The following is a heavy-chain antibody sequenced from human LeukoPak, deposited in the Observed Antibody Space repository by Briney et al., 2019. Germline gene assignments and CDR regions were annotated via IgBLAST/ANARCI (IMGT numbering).Heavy chain of an antibody. D-gene: IGHD3-3*01. J-gene: IGHJ4*02. CDR3: ARDPYDFWSGYPDY. CDR2: ISSTSAYI. CDR1: GFALKSYS. V-gene: IGHV3-21*01. Sequence: GGSLRLSCAGSGFALKSYSLSWVRQAPGKGLEWVSSISSTSAYIYYADSVKGRFTISRDNSKNTLYLQMNSLRAEDTAVYYCARDPYDFWSGYPDYWGQGTLVTVSS.